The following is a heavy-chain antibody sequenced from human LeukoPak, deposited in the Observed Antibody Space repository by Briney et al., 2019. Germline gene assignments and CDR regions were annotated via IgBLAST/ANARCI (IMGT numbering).Heavy chain of an antibody. CDR1: GASISIYS. J-gene: IGHJ3*02. CDR2: IHYSGSP. Sequence: SETLSLTCTVSGASISIYSWSRIRQPPGQGLEWIGYIHYSGSPNYNPSLKSRVTMSVDASKNQFSLKVSSVTAADTAVYYCAKSNRYCDSASCYEAFDIWGQGTMVTASS. CDR3: AKSNRYCDSASCYEAFDI. D-gene: IGHD2-2*01. V-gene: IGHV4-59*01.